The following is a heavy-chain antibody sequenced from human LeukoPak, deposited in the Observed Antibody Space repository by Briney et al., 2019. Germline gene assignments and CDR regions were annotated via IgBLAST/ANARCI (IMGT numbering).Heavy chain of an antibody. CDR1: GFTFGDYA. J-gene: IGHJ6*02. CDR3: TRVKAAMVGRDYYYYGMDV. Sequence: GGSLRLSCTASGFTFGDYAMSWVRQAPGKGLEWVGFIRSKAYGGTTEYAASVKGRFTISRDDSKSIAYLQLNSLKTEDTAVYYCTRVKAAMVGRDYYYYGMDVWGQGTTVTVSS. V-gene: IGHV3-49*04. D-gene: IGHD5-18*01. CDR2: IRSKAYGGTT.